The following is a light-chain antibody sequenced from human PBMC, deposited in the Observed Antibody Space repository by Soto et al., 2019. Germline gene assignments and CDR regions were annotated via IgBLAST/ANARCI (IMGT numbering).Light chain of an antibody. CDR3: QQYGSSPGLT. J-gene: IGKJ4*01. V-gene: IGKV3-20*01. CDR1: QSVSSSY. CDR2: GAS. Sequence: EIVWTQSPGTLSLSPGERATLSCRASQSVSSSYLAWYQQKPGQAPRLLIYGASSRATGIPDRFSGSGSGTDFTLTICRLEPEDFAVYYCQQYGSSPGLTFGGGTKVEIK.